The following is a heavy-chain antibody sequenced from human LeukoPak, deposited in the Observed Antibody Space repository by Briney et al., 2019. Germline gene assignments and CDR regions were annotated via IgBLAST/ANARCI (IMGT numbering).Heavy chain of an antibody. CDR2: INEDGRTT. CDR3: AKCSTSAYTTGWCNWIDP. Sequence: PGGSLRLSCAASGFTFSKYWMHWVRQTPGKGLVWVSRINEDGRTTTYADSVKGRFTIFRDNAKNTLYLQMNSLRADDTAVYYCAKCSTSAYTTGWCNWIDPWGQGTLVTVSS. CDR1: GFTFSKYW. V-gene: IGHV3-74*01. J-gene: IGHJ5*02. D-gene: IGHD6-19*01.